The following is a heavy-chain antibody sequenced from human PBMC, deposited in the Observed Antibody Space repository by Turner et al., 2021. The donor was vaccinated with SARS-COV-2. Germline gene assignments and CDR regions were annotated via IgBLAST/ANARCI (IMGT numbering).Heavy chain of an antibody. V-gene: IGHV4-31*03. Sequence: QVQLQESGPGLVKPSQTLSLTCTVSGGSISSGGYYWSWIRQHPGKGLEWIGYIYYSGSTYYNPSLKSRVTISVDTAKNQFSLKLSSVTAADTAVYYCERDYGGNSNYFDYWGQGTLVTVSS. J-gene: IGHJ4*02. CDR3: ERDYGGNSNYFDY. CDR2: IYYSGST. CDR1: GGSISSGGYY. D-gene: IGHD2-21*02.